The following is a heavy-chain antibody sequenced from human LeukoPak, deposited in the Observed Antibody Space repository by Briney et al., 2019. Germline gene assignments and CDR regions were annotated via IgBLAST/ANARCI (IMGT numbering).Heavy chain of an antibody. CDR2: IYYSGST. J-gene: IGHJ4*02. V-gene: IGHV4-59*01. CDR1: GGSISSYY. CDR3: ARAYRHCSGGSCYFPLCDY. Sequence: SETLSLTCTVSGGSISSYYWSWIRQPPGKGLEWIGYIYYSGSTNYNPSLKSRVTISVDTSKNQFSLKLSSVTAADTAVYYCARAYRHCSGGSCYFPLCDYWGQGNLVTVSS. D-gene: IGHD2-15*01.